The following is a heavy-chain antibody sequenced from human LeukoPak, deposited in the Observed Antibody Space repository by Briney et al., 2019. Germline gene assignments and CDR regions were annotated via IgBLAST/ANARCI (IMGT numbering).Heavy chain of an antibody. Sequence: GGSLRLSCAASGFTFSRYWMSWVRQAPGRGLEWVANIKEDGSEKYYVDSVKGRFTISRDNAKNSLYLQMNSLRAEDTAVYYCAREVGGYDSNWFDPWGQGTLVTVSS. CDR1: GFTFSRYW. CDR3: AREVGGYDSNWFDP. CDR2: IKEDGSEK. D-gene: IGHD5-12*01. J-gene: IGHJ5*02. V-gene: IGHV3-7*05.